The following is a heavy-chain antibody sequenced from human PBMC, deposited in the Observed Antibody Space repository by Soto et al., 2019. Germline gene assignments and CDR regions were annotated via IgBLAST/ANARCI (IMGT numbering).Heavy chain of an antibody. Sequence: SVKVSCKASGGTFSSYAISWVRQAPGQGLEWMGGIIPIFGTANYAQKFQGRVTITADESTSTAYMELSLLRSEDTAVYYCARDSPSVLLWFGESEDWFDPWGQGTLVTVSS. CDR1: GGTFSSYA. J-gene: IGHJ5*02. CDR3: ARDSPSVLLWFGESEDWFDP. D-gene: IGHD3-10*01. V-gene: IGHV1-69*13. CDR2: IIPIFGTA.